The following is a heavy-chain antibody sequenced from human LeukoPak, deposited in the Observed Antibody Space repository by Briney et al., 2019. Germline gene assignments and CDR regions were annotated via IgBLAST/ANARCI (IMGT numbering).Heavy chain of an antibody. CDR1: GGSFSGYY. CDR2: INHSGST. CDR3: ARVSYQEGVDY. D-gene: IGHD2-2*01. V-gene: IGHV4-34*01. Sequence: SETLSLTCAVYGGSFSGYYWSWIRQPPGKGLEWIGEINHSGSTNYNPSLKSRVTISVDTSKNQFSLKLNFVTAADTAVYYCARVSYQEGVDYWGQEPWSPSPQ. J-gene: IGHJ4*01.